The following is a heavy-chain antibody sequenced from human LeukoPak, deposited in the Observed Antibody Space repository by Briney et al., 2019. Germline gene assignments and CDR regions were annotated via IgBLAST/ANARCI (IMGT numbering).Heavy chain of an antibody. CDR1: GFTVSSNY. CDR3: ARERTTVRY. Sequence: PGGSLRLSCAASGFTVSSNYMSWVRQAPGKGPEWVSYISSDGSTIFYADSVKGRFTISRDNAKNSLFLQMNSLRAEDTAVYYCARERTTVRYWGQGTLVTVSS. CDR2: ISSDGSTI. V-gene: IGHV3-11*01. D-gene: IGHD4-17*01. J-gene: IGHJ4*02.